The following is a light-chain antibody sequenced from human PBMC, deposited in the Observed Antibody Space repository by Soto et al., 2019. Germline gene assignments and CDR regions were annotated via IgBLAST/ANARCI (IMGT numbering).Light chain of an antibody. CDR1: SSDVGGYNY. CDR3: SSYTSSSTRVV. Sequence: QSVLTQPASVSGSPGQSITISCTGTSSDVGGYNYVSWYQQHPGKAPKLMIYEVSNRPSGVSNRFSGSKSGNTASLTISGLQAEDEADYYCSSYTSSSTRVVFGGWTKLTVL. CDR2: EVS. V-gene: IGLV2-14*01. J-gene: IGLJ2*01.